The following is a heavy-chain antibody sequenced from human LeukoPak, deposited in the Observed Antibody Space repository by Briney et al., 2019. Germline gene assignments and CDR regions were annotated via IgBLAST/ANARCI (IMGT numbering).Heavy chain of an antibody. D-gene: IGHD3-9*01. CDR2: IIPILGIA. CDR1: GGTFSSYA. Sequence: ASGKVCCTASGGTFSSYAISWVRQAPGQGVEWMGRIIPILGIANYAQKFQGRVTITADKSTSTAYMELSSLRSEDTAVYYCARDATYDILTGYYNHAFDIWGQGTMVTVSS. J-gene: IGHJ3*02. CDR3: ARDATYDILTGYYNHAFDI. V-gene: IGHV1-69*04.